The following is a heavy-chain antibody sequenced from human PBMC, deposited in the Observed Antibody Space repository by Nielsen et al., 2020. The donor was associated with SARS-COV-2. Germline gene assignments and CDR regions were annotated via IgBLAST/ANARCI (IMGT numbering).Heavy chain of an antibody. D-gene: IGHD6-13*01. CDR1: GFTFSSYS. Sequence: GGSLRLSCAASGFTFSSYSMNWVRQAPGKGLEWVAVISYDGSNKYYADSVKGRFTISRDNSKNTLYLQMNSLRAEDTAVYYCAKAQIAAAGCDYWGQGTLVTVSS. CDR2: ISYDGSNK. V-gene: IGHV3-30*18. CDR3: AKAQIAAAGCDY. J-gene: IGHJ4*02.